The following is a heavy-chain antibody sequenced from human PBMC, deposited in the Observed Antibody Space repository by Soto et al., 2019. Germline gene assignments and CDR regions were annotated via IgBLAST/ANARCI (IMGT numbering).Heavy chain of an antibody. J-gene: IGHJ4*02. CDR1: GGSISSGSSY. D-gene: IGHD4-4*01. CDR2: IYYLGST. CDR3: ARIDSNIFDY. V-gene: IGHV4-39*07. Sequence: SETLSLTCTVSGGSISSGSSYWGWIRQPPGKGLEWIGSIYYLGSTYYNPSLGSRVTISVDTSKNQFSLKLSSVTAADTAVYYCARIDSNIFDYWGQGTLVTVSS.